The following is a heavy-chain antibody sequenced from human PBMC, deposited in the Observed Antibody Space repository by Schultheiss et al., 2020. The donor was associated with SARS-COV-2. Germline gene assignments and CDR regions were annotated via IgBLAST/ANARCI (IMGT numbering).Heavy chain of an antibody. CDR3: ARDHSTVTTYYFDY. J-gene: IGHJ4*02. CDR1: GGSISSSSYY. Sequence: SETLSLTCTVSGGSISSSSYYWGWIRQPPGKGLEWIGEINHSGSTNYNPSLKSRVTISVDTSKNQFSLKLSSVTAADTAVYYCARDHSTVTTYYFDYWGQGTLVTVSS. D-gene: IGHD4-17*01. V-gene: IGHV4-39*07. CDR2: INHSGST.